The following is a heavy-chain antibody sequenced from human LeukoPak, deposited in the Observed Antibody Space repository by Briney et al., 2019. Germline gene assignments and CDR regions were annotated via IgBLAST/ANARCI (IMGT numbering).Heavy chain of an antibody. D-gene: IGHD6-13*01. CDR1: GFTFSSYE. CDR3: ARDLKTYSSSPW. J-gene: IGHJ4*02. CDR2: ISSSGSTI. Sequence: GGSLRLSCAASGFTFSSYEMNWVRQAPGKGLEWVSYISSSGSTIYYADSVKGRFTISRDNAKNSLYLQMDSLRAEDTAVYYCARDLKTYSSSPWWGQGTLVTVSS. V-gene: IGHV3-48*03.